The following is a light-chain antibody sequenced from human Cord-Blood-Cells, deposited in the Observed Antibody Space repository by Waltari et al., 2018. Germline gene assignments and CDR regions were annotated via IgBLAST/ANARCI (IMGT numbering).Light chain of an antibody. CDR3: SSYTSSSVV. CDR1: SSHVGGYNY. V-gene: IGLV2-14*01. CDR2: EVS. Sequence: QSALTQPASVSGSPGQSITISCTGPSSHVGGYNYVSWYQQHPGKAPKLMIYEVSNRPSGVSNRFSGSKSGNTASLTISGLQAEDEADYYCSSYTSSSVVFGGGTKLTVL. J-gene: IGLJ2*01.